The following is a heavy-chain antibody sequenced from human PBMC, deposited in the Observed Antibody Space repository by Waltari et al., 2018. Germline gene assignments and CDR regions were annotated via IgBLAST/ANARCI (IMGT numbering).Heavy chain of an antibody. Sequence: QVQLQQWGAGLVKPSETLSLTCAVSGRSLRDYYWTWIRQSPGKGLQWIGEINYGGATKYNSSLGSRVTISIDTSKNQFSLRLTSVVASDTATYFCARGVLTSTWYNWFDVWGQGTLVTVSS. CDR2: INYGGAT. J-gene: IGHJ5*02. CDR3: ARGVLTSTWYNWFDV. V-gene: IGHV4-34*02. D-gene: IGHD6-13*01. CDR1: GRSLRDYY.